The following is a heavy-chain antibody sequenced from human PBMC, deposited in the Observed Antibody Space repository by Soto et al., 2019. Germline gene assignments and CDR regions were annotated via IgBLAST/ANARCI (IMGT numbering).Heavy chain of an antibody. CDR3: ASASTSYVQYVSGWYFAL. CDR2: IIHILPIT. CDR1: GGTFSSYI. J-gene: IGHJ2*01. Sequence: QVQLVQSGAEVKKPGSSVKVSCKTSGGTFSSYIIAWVRQAPGQGLEWMGRIIHILPITNYAQNFQGRVTLTADISTRTAYMEMSSLRSDDTAVYYCASASTSYVQYVSGWYFALWGPGTLVTVSS. V-gene: IGHV1-69*02. D-gene: IGHD3-16*01.